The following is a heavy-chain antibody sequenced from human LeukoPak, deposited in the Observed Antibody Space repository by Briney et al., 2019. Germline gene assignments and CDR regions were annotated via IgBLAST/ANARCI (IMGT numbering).Heavy chain of an antibody. CDR2: MYYNRST. CDR3: ASRKLGNDY. Sequence: SETLSLTCTVSGGSISSYYWSWIRQPPGKGLEWIGYMYYNRSTNYSPSLKSRVTISADTSQNQFSLKLSSVTAADTAVYYCASRKLGNDYWGQGTLVTVSS. V-gene: IGHV4-59*01. CDR1: GGSISSYY. J-gene: IGHJ4*02. D-gene: IGHD7-27*01.